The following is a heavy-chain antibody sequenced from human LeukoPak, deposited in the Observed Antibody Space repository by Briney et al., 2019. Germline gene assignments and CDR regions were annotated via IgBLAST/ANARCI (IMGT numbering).Heavy chain of an antibody. Sequence: GGSLRLSCAASGFTFSSYAMSWVRQAPGKGLEWVSAISGSGGSTYYADSVKGRFTISRDNSKNTLYLQMNSLRAEDTAVYYCAKAHRYCSSTSCYGNFDYWGQGTLVTVSS. CDR3: AKAHRYCSSTSCYGNFDY. CDR2: ISGSGGST. J-gene: IGHJ4*02. CDR1: GFTFSSYA. V-gene: IGHV3-23*01. D-gene: IGHD2-2*01.